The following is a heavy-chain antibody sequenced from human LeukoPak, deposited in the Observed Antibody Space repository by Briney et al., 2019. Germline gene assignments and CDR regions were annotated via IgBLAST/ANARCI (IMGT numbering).Heavy chain of an antibody. CDR1: GFTFSSYG. J-gene: IGHJ4*02. V-gene: IGHV3-30*18. CDR2: ISYDGSNK. CDR3: AKEERELEHTEYYFDY. Sequence: QSGGSLRLSCAASGFTFSSYGMHWVRQAPGKGLEWVAVISYDGSNKYYADSVKGRFTISRDNSKNTLYLQMNSLRAEDTAVYYCAKEERELEHTEYYFDYWGQGTLVTVSS. D-gene: IGHD1/OR15-1a*01.